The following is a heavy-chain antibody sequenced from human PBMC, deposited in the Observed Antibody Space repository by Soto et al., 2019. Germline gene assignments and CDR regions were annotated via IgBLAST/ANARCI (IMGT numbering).Heavy chain of an antibody. D-gene: IGHD2-15*01. Sequence: QLQESGSGLVKPLETLSLACTVSGLSIDRGAYSWSWIRQPPGKGLEWVGSISQGGDTYYNPSLTGRVTISVDRPRNQFSLNLTSVTAADTAVYYCASLSGYRYYFDYWGQGILVTVSS. V-gene: IGHV4-30-2*01. J-gene: IGHJ4*02. CDR1: GLSIDRGAYS. CDR2: ISQGGDT. CDR3: ASLSGYRYYFDY.